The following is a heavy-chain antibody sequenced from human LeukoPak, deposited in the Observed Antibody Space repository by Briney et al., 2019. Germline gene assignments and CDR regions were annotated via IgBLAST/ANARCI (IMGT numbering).Heavy chain of an antibody. Sequence: SETLSLTCTVSRGSINSRSDYWWAWIRQPPGKGPEWIGSVYYDWRTYYKPSLKSRLTISVDTSKDQFSLNLTSVTAADTAVYYCARQRAGGTWAFEHWGQGTLLTVSS. CDR1: RGSINSRSDY. V-gene: IGHV4-39*01. CDR3: ARQRAGGTWAFEH. CDR2: VYYDWRT. J-gene: IGHJ4*02. D-gene: IGHD1-26*01.